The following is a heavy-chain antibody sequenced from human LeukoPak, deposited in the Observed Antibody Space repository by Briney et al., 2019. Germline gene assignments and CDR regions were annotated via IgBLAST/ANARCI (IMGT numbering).Heavy chain of an antibody. CDR1: GGSFSGYY. CDR2: INHSGST. J-gene: IGHJ6*02. Sequence: SETLSLTCAVYGGSFSGYYWSWIRQPPGKGLEWIGEINHSGSTNYNPSLKSRVTISVDTSKNQFSLKLSSVTAADTAVYYCARGLVDCSSTSCRLKDYYGMDVWGQGTTVTVSS. V-gene: IGHV4-34*01. D-gene: IGHD2-2*01. CDR3: ARGLVDCSSTSCRLKDYYGMDV.